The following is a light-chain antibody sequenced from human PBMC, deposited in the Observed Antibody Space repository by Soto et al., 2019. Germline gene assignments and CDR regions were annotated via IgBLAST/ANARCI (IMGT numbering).Light chain of an antibody. CDR2: GAS. J-gene: IGKJ2*01. CDR1: QSVRSNF. Sequence: EIVLTQSPGTLSLSPGERATLFCRASQSVRSNFLAWYQHKPGQAPMLLISGASSRATGIPDRFSGSGSRTDFTLTISRLEPEDFALYSCQQYGTTPDTFGQGTKLEIK. V-gene: IGKV3-20*01. CDR3: QQYGTTPDT.